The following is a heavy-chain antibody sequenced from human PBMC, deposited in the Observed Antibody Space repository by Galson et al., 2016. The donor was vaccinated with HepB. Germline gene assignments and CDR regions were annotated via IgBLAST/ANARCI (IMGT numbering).Heavy chain of an antibody. Sequence: SLRLSCAASGFTFSDYYMSWIRQAPGKGLEWVSYISGSCGYRNYADTVKGRFTISRDNAKNSLYLQLNSLRAEDTAVYYCARAVDSPLEVHFDYWGQGTLVTVSS. V-gene: IGHV3-11*06. D-gene: IGHD5-18*01. CDR1: GFTFSDYY. J-gene: IGHJ4*02. CDR2: ISGSCGYR. CDR3: ARAVDSPLEVHFDY.